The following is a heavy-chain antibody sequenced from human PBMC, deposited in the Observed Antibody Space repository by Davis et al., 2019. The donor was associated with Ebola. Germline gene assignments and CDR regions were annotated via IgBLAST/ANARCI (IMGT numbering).Heavy chain of an antibody. CDR3: ICSQQPFDY. CDR1: GFTFSGSA. CDR2: IRSKANSYAT. D-gene: IGHD3-10*02. J-gene: IGHJ4*02. Sequence: ESLKISCAASGFTFSGSAMHWVRQASGKGLEWVGRIRSKANSYATAYAASVKGRFTISRDDSKNTAYPQMNSLKTEDTAVYYCICSQQPFDYWGQGTLVTVSS. V-gene: IGHV3-73*01.